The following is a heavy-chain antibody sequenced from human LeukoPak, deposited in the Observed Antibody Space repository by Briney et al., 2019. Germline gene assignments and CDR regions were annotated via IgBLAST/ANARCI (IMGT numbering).Heavy chain of an antibody. CDR3: ARYGDFSGHDY. CDR2: IYYSGSN. CDR1: GGSISSGDYY. D-gene: IGHD4-17*01. J-gene: IGHJ4*02. V-gene: IGHV4-30-4*01. Sequence: SQTLSLTCTVSGGSISSGDYYWSWIRQPPGKGLEWIGYIYYSGSNYYNPSLKSRITISVDTSKNQFSLKLSSVTAADTAVYYCARYGDFSGHDYWGQGTLVTVSS.